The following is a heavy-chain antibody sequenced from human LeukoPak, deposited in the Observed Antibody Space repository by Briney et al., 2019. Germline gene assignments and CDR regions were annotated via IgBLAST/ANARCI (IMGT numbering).Heavy chain of an antibody. CDR2: INSDGSST. CDR3: GRDFWSGYQGGYDY. Sequence: GGSLRLSCAASGFTFSSYWMHWVRQAPGKGLVWVSRINSDGSSTSYADSVKGRFTISRDNAKNMLYLQMNSLRAEDTAVYYCGRDFWSGYQGGYDYWGQGTLVTVSS. V-gene: IGHV3-74*01. CDR1: GFTFSSYW. D-gene: IGHD3-3*01. J-gene: IGHJ4*02.